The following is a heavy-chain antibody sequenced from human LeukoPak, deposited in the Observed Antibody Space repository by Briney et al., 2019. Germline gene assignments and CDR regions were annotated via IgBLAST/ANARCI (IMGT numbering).Heavy chain of an antibody. CDR3: ARGTDCSGGSCLDY. J-gene: IGHJ4*02. CDR1: GYTFTGNF. D-gene: IGHD2-15*01. CDR2: INPDSGGA. V-gene: IGHV1-2*06. Sequence: ASVKVSCKAPGYTFTGNFMHWLRQAPGQGLEWIGLINPDSGGANYAQKFQGRVTMTRDTSISTAYMELSRLRSDDTAVYYCARGTDCSGGSCLDYWGQGTLVTVSS.